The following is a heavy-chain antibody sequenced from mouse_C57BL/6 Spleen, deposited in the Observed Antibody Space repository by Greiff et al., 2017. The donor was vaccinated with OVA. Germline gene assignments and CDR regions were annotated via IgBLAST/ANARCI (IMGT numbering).Heavy chain of an antibody. CDR3: ARRGDGCYGGAYAMDY. CDR1: GFNIKDYY. D-gene: IGHD2-3*01. CDR2: IDPEDGET. V-gene: IGHV14-2*01. J-gene: IGHJ4*01. Sequence: EVKLMESGAELVKPGASVKLSCTASGFNIKDYYMHWVKQRTEQGLEWIGRIDPEDGETKYAPKFQGKATITADTSSNTAYLQLSSLTSEDTAVYYCARRGDGCYGGAYAMDYWGQGTSVTVSS.